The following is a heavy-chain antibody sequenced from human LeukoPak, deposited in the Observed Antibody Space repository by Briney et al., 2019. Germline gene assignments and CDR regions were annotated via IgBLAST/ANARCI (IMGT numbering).Heavy chain of an antibody. CDR1: GGTFSSYA. V-gene: IGHV1-8*02. CDR2: MNPNSGNT. J-gene: IGHJ6*03. Sequence: ASVKVSCKASGGTFSSYAISWVRQAPGQGLEWMGWMNPNSGNTGYAQKFQGRVTMTRNTSISTAYMELSSLRSEDTAVYYCARTRYYYASGRDLGYYYMDVWGKGPTVTISS. CDR3: ARTRYYYASGRDLGYYYMDV. D-gene: IGHD3-10*01.